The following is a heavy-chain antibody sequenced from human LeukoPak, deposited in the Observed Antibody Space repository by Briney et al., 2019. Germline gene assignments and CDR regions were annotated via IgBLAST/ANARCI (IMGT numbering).Heavy chain of an antibody. D-gene: IGHD3-9*01. CDR1: GGSITSSSYY. Sequence: PSETLSLTCSVSGGSITSSSYYWNWIRQPPGKGLEWIGYISHSGTTDYNPSLKSRVIIAADTSKNQFSLKLTSVTAADTAVYYCARRRGATPIYYFDHWGQGTLVTVSS. V-gene: IGHV4-61*05. CDR2: ISHSGTT. J-gene: IGHJ4*02. CDR3: ARRRGATPIYYFDH.